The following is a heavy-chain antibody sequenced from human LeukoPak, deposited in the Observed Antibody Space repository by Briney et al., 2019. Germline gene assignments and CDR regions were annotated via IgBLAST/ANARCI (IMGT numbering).Heavy chain of an antibody. CDR2: IYSGGST. Sequence: PGGSLRLSCAASGFIVSSNYMSWVRQAPGKGLEWVSVIYSGGSTYYADSVKGRFTISRDNSKNTLYLQMNSLRAEDTAVYYCARDQPYSSGWILFQHWGQGTLVTVSS. V-gene: IGHV3-66*01. CDR1: GFIVSSNY. D-gene: IGHD6-19*01. CDR3: ARDQPYSSGWILFQH. J-gene: IGHJ1*01.